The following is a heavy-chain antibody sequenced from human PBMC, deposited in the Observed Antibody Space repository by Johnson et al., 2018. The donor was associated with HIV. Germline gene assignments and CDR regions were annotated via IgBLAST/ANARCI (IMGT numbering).Heavy chain of an antibody. CDR2: ISYDGSNK. D-gene: IGHD2-21*02. Sequence: QMQLVESGGGVVQPGRSLRLSCAASGFTFSSYGMHWVRQAPGKGLEWVAVISYDGSNKYYADSVKGRFTISRDNSKNTLYLQMNSLRAEDTAVYYCARDHRAYCGGDCYSDAFDIWGQGTMVIVSS. V-gene: IGHV3-30*03. CDR1: GFTFSSYG. J-gene: IGHJ3*02. CDR3: ARDHRAYCGGDCYSDAFDI.